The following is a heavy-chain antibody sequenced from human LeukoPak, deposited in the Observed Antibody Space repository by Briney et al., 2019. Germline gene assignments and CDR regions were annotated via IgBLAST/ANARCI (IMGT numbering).Heavy chain of an antibody. CDR1: GGTFSSYA. CDR3: ARGKQQLEQTIDY. D-gene: IGHD6-13*01. CDR2: IIPIFDTT. J-gene: IGHJ4*02. Sequence: SVKVSCKASGGTFSSYAISWVRQAPGQGLEWMGGIIPIFDTTNYPQKFQGRVTITADESTSTAYMELSSLRSEDTAVYYCARGKQQLEQTIDYWGQGTLVTVSS. V-gene: IGHV1-69*01.